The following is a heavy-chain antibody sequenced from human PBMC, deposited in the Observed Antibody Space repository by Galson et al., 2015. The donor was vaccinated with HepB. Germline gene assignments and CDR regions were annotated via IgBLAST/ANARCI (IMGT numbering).Heavy chain of an antibody. CDR3: AKGLTVAGASYYLMDV. D-gene: IGHD6-19*01. V-gene: IGHV3-23*01. J-gene: IGHJ6*02. CDR1: GFSFTNYA. Sequence: SLRLSCAASGFSFTNYAMTWVRQAPGKGLEWVSAIRDSGYSTYYTDSVKGRFTIFRDNSRNTLYLQMNSLTADDTALYYCAKGLTVAGASYYLMDVWGQGTTVTVSS. CDR2: IRDSGYST.